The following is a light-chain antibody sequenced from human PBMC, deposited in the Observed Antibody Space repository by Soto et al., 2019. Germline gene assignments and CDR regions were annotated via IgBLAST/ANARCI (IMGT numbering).Light chain of an antibody. CDR3: FSFTTDWTHV. Sequence: PGQSITISCTGTSSDVGAYNYVSWFQQHPGKAPTLIISEVSNRPSGVSNRFSGSKSGNAASLTISGLQAEDEADYFCFSFTTDWTHVFGTGTKVTVL. J-gene: IGLJ1*01. V-gene: IGLV2-14*01. CDR2: EVS. CDR1: SSDVGAYNY.